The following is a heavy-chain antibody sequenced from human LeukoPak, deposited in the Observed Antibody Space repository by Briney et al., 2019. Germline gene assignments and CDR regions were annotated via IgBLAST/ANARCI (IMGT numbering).Heavy chain of an antibody. CDR2: ISGSGSST. D-gene: IGHD3-10*01. CDR3: AKVLITMVRGVIGSEYYFDY. V-gene: IGHV3-23*01. J-gene: IGHJ4*02. CDR1: GFTFSSYA. Sequence: GGSLRLSCAASGFTFSSYAMSRVRQAPGKGLEWVSAISGSGSSTYYADSVKCRFTISRDNSKNTLYLQMNSLRAEDTAVYYCAKVLITMVRGVIGSEYYFDYWGQGTLVTVSS.